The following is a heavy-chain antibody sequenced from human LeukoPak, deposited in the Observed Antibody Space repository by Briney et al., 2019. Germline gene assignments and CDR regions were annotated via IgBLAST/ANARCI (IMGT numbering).Heavy chain of an antibody. CDR3: VRGRGY. CDR1: GFTFSTYV. V-gene: IGHV3-64D*06. Sequence: GGSLRLSCSASGFTFSTYVMHWVRQAPGKGLEYVSAISSNGDNTYYADSVKGRFTISRDNSKNTLYLQMSSLRADDTAVYYCVRGRGYWGQGTLVTVSS. J-gene: IGHJ4*02. CDR2: ISSNGDNT.